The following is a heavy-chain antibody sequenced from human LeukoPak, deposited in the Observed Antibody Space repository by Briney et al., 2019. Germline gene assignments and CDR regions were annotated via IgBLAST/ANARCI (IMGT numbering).Heavy chain of an antibody. J-gene: IGHJ4*02. CDR2: IYYSGST. CDR3: ASEYSSSWYVAY. D-gene: IGHD6-13*01. Sequence: KPSGTLSLTCTVSGGSISSSSYYWGWIRQPPGKGLEWIGSIYYSGSTYYNPSLKSRVTISVDTSKNQFSLKLSSVTAADTAVYYCASEYSSSWYVAYWGQGTLVTVSS. V-gene: IGHV4-39*01. CDR1: GGSISSSSYY.